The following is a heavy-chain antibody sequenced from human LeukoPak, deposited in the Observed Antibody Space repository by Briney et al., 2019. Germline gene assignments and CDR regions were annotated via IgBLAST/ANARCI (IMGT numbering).Heavy chain of an antibody. CDR2: IYSGDNT. V-gene: IGHV3-53*01. Sequence: GGFLRLSCAASGFTVSSNYMNWVRQAPGKGLEWVSVIYSGDNTYYADSVKGRFTISRDNSKNTLYLQMDSLRAEDTAVYYCARGRSRTSFFDYWGQGTLVTVSS. J-gene: IGHJ4*02. D-gene: IGHD2-2*01. CDR1: GFTVSSNY. CDR3: ARGRSRTSFFDY.